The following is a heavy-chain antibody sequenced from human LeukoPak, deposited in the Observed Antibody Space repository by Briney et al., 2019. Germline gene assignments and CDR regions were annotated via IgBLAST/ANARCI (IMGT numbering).Heavy chain of an antibody. V-gene: IGHV3-21*01. CDR2: ISSSSSYI. Sequence: GGSLRLSCAASGFTFSSYSMNWVRQAPGKGLEWVSSISSSSSYIYYADSVKGRFTISRDNAKNSLYLQMNSLRAEDTAVYYCARDRRVRGLWLCDYWGQGTLVTVSS. D-gene: IGHD3-10*01. CDR1: GFTFSSYS. CDR3: ARDRRVRGLWLCDY. J-gene: IGHJ4*02.